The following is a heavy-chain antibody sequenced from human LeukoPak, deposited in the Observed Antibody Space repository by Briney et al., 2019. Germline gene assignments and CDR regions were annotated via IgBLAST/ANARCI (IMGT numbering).Heavy chain of an antibody. CDR2: IIPIFGTA. Sequence: ASVKVSCKASGGTFSSYAISWVRQAPGQGLEWMGGIIPIFGTANYAQKFQGRVTITADKSTSTAYMELSSLRSEDTAVYYCARDPSVDTAIGFDYWGQGTLVTVSS. CDR3: ARDPSVDTAIGFDY. V-gene: IGHV1-69*06. J-gene: IGHJ4*02. D-gene: IGHD5-18*01. CDR1: GGTFSSYA.